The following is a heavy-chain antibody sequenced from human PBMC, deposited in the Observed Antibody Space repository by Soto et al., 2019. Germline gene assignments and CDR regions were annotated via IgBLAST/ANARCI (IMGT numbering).Heavy chain of an antibody. CDR3: ARSPAHSLDI. Sequence: SETLSLTCTVSGGSISDYYWNWIRQPPGKGLEWIGYIYYTGSTNYNPSVKNRVTILLDTSKNQVSLKLRSVTAADTAVYYCARSPAHSLDIWGQATIVTVSS. CDR1: GGSISDYY. V-gene: IGHV4-59*01. D-gene: IGHD6-25*01. CDR2: IYYTGST. J-gene: IGHJ3*02.